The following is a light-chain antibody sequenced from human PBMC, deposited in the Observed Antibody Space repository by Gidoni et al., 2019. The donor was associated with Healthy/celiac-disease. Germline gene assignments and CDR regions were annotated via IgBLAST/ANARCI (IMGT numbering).Light chain of an antibody. Sequence: QSALTQPASVSGSPGQSITISCTGTSSDVGSYNLVSWYQQHPGKAPKLMIYEGSKRPSGVSNRFSRSKSSNTASLTISGLQAEDEADYYCCSYAGSSTVVFGGGTKLTVL. J-gene: IGLJ2*01. V-gene: IGLV2-23*01. CDR2: EGS. CDR1: SSDVGSYNL. CDR3: CSYAGSSTVV.